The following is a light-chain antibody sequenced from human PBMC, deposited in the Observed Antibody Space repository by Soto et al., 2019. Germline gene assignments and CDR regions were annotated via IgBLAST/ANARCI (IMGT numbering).Light chain of an antibody. V-gene: IGKV3-20*01. CDR1: QSVSDNY. CDR2: GAS. Sequence: EIVLTQSPGTLSLSPGERATLSCRASQSVSDNYLGWYQQKPGQAPRLLIYGASSRATGIPDRFSGSGSGTDFTLTISRLEPEDFAVYYCPQYGSSPRVTFGGGTKVEIK. J-gene: IGKJ4*01. CDR3: PQYGSSPRVT.